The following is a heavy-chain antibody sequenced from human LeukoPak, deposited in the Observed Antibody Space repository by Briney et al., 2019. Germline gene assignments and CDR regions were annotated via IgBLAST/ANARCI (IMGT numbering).Heavy chain of an antibody. CDR1: GYSISSGYY. J-gene: IGHJ4*02. Sequence: SETLSLACTVSGYSISSGYYWGWIRQPPGKGLEWIGSIYHSGSTYYNPSLKSRVTISVDTSKNQFSLKLSSVTAADTAVYYCARDSYYYGSGSYYIDYWGQGTLVTVSS. D-gene: IGHD3-10*01. V-gene: IGHV4-38-2*02. CDR3: ARDSYYYGSGSYYIDY. CDR2: IYHSGST.